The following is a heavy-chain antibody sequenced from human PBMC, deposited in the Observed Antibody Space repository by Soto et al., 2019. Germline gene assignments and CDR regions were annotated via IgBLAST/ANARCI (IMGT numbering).Heavy chain of an antibody. D-gene: IGHD3-3*01. CDR2: IYYSGST. V-gene: IGHV4-59*01. Sequence: SETLSLTCTVSGGSISSYYWSWIRQPPGKGLGWIGYIYYSGSTNYNPSLKSRVTISVDTSKNQFSLKLSSVTAADTAVYYCARVGQDDIWSGYYSDWLDPWGQGTLPTVYS. CDR3: ARVGQDDIWSGYYSDWLDP. CDR1: GGSISSYY. J-gene: IGHJ5*02.